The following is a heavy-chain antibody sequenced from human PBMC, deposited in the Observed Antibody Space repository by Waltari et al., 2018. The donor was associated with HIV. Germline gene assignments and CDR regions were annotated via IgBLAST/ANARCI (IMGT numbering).Heavy chain of an antibody. J-gene: IGHJ4*02. Sequence: QVQLVESGGGVVQPGRSLGLCCAASGFTFSNFAYHWVRQAPGKGLEEVAVIWYDGDNKYYADSVKGRFTISRDNAKNPLYLQMNSLRVEDTAVYYWARGGYYYDISGYYHYWGQGTLVTVSS. CDR2: IWYDGDNK. V-gene: IGHV3-33*01. D-gene: IGHD3-22*01. CDR1: GFTFSNFA. CDR3: ARGGYYYDISGYYHY.